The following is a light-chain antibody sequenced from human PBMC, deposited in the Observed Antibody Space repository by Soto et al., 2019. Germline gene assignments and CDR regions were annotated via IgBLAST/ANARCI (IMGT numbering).Light chain of an antibody. Sequence: DIQMTQSPSTLSAFVGDRVTITCRASQSVNSWLAWYQQRPGKAPKLLIYDASTLESGVPSRFSGSGSGTEFTLTISRLQPDDVATYYCLQYSSHSWTFGQGTKVEIK. V-gene: IGKV1-5*01. CDR2: DAS. J-gene: IGKJ1*01. CDR3: LQYSSHSWT. CDR1: QSVNSW.